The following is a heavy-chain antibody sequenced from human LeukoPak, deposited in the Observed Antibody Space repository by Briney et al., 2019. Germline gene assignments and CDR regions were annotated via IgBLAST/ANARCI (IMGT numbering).Heavy chain of an antibody. J-gene: IGHJ4*02. Sequence: SETLSLTCTVSGGSISSYYWSWIRQPARKGLEWIGRIYTSGSTNYNPSLKSRVTMSVDTSKNQFSLKLSSVTAADTAVYYCARHQPYGDLIDYWGQGTLVTASS. CDR3: ARHQPYGDLIDY. D-gene: IGHD4-17*01. V-gene: IGHV4-4*07. CDR2: IYTSGST. CDR1: GGSISSYY.